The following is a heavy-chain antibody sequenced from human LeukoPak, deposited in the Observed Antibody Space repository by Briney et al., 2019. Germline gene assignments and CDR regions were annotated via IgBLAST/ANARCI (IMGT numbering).Heavy chain of an antibody. D-gene: IGHD3-9*01. CDR3: AREDPTIFCPY. J-gene: IGHJ4*02. CDR2: INPNSGGT. CDR1: GYTFTGYY. V-gene: IGHV1-2*06. Sequence: ASVKVSCKASGYTFTGYYMHWVRQAPGQGLEWMGRINPNSGGTNYAQKFQGRVTMTRDTSISAAYMELSRLRSDDTAVYYCAREDPTIFCPYWGQGTLVTVSS.